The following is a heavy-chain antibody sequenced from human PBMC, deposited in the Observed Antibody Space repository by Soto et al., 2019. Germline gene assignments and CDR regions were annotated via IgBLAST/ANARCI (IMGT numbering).Heavy chain of an antibody. Sequence: GASVKVSCKASGYNFMPYGVNWVRQAPGQGLEWMGWISPWKGNTNYAQSFQGRVTMTTDTSTSTAYMELRSLTSDDTAVYYCARDRVAARSDGMDVWGQGTTVTVSS. D-gene: IGHD6-6*01. CDR3: ARDRVAARSDGMDV. V-gene: IGHV1-18*04. CDR1: GYNFMPYG. J-gene: IGHJ6*02. CDR2: ISPWKGNT.